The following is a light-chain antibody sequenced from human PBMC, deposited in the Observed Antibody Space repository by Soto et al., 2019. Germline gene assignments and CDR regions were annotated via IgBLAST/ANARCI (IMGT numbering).Light chain of an antibody. CDR2: GAS. J-gene: IGKJ4*01. Sequence: EIVLTKSPGTLSLSPGEIATLSCRASQSVSSSFLAWYQQKPGQTPRPILYGASNRAAGIPDRCTGSGSGTDFTLTISRLEPEDFAVYYCQQYGRSSLTFGGGTKVDIK. CDR3: QQYGRSSLT. CDR1: QSVSSSF. V-gene: IGKV3-20*01.